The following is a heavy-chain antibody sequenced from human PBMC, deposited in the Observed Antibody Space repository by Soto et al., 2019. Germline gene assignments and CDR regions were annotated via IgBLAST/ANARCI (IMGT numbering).Heavy chain of an antibody. J-gene: IGHJ4*02. CDR3: AKVIVLGASTLEY. Sequence: EQVLESGGDLVQPGGSLRLSCEASGFMFNHYAMAWVRQTPGKGLEWVSVISGSTGTTYYADSVKGRFTISRDNSKNTVYLQMNSLRVEDSALYSCAKVIVLGASTLEYWGPGTRVTVSS. CDR2: ISGSTGTT. CDR1: GFMFNHYA. D-gene: IGHD6-6*01. V-gene: IGHV3-23*01.